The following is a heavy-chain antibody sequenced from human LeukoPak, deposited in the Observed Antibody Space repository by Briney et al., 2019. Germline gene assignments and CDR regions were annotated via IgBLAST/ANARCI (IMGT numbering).Heavy chain of an antibody. CDR3: AGDKTTGGWYEFDY. D-gene: IGHD6-19*01. CDR2: ISSYNGNT. Sequence: AASATVSCTASGYTFSRFGISWVRQAPGRGLEWLGWISSYNGNTDYAQKLQCRVTMTADTSTSTIYMELRSLRSDDTAVYYCAGDKTTGGWYEFDYWGQGTLGTVSS. V-gene: IGHV1-18*01. J-gene: IGHJ4*02. CDR1: GYTFSRFG.